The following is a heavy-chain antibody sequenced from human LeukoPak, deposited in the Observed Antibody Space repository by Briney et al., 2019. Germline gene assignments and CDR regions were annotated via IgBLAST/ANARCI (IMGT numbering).Heavy chain of an antibody. CDR1: GGSISSYY. J-gene: IGHJ5*02. CDR2: MYYSGST. V-gene: IGHV4-59*01. D-gene: IGHD2-15*01. Sequence: EPSETLSLTCSVSGGSISSYYWSWIRQPPGKGLEWIGYMYYSGSTNYNPSLKSRVTMSVDTSKNQFSLKLSSVTAADTAVYYCASLSEYCSAGSCYLGWFDPWGQGTLVTVPS. CDR3: ASLSEYCSAGSCYLGWFDP.